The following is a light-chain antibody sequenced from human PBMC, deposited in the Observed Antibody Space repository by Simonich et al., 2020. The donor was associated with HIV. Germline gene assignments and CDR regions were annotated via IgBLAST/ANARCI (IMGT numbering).Light chain of an antibody. CDR2: WAS. CDR3: QQYYSTPPIT. CDR1: QSVLSSSNNRNY. J-gene: IGKJ4*01. V-gene: IGKV4-1*01. Sequence: DIVMTQSPDSLAVSLGERATIHCKSSQSVLSSSNNRNYLAWYQQKPGQPPKLLIYWASTRESGVPDRFSGSGSGTDFTLTISSLQAEDVAVYYCQQYYSTPPITFGGGTKVEIK.